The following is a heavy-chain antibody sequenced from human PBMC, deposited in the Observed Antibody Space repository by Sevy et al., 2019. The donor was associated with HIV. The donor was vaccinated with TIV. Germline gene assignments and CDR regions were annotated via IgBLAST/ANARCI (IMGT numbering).Heavy chain of an antibody. J-gene: IGHJ4*02. D-gene: IGHD5-12*01. Sequence: GGSLRLSCAASGFTFSNYAMSWVRQVPGKGLQWVSDIRGSGSRTYYADSVKGRFTISRDNSQNTLYLQMNSLRAEDTAVYYCAKSPSRRLVASQRNYYFENWGQGALVTVSS. CDR3: AKSPSRRLVASQRNYYFEN. CDR2: IRGSGSRT. V-gene: IGHV3-23*01. CDR1: GFTFSNYA.